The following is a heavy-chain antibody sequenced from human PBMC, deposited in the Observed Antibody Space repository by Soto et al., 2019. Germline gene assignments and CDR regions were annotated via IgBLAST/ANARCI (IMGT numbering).Heavy chain of an antibody. CDR1: GDYISSHY. Sequence: QVQLQESGPGLVKPSETLSLTCTVSGDYISSHYWSWHRQPPGQGLEWIGYVYHSGKTDSKPSLKSRVTVSMDTSKNPISLSLSSATAADTAVYYCASPRGTTPAVWYFDLWGRGTLVTVSS. J-gene: IGHJ2*01. V-gene: IGHV4-59*08. CDR3: ASPRGTTPAVWYFDL. D-gene: IGHD2-2*01. CDR2: VYHSGKT.